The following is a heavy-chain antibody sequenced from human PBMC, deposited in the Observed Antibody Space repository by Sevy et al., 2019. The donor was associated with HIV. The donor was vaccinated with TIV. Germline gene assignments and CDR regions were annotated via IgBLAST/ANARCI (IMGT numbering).Heavy chain of an antibody. V-gene: IGHV3-72*01. Sequence: GGSLRLSCVASGFTFSDHYMEWIRQAPGKGLEWVGRTRNKADSYTTEYAASVKGRLTISGGESKNSLYVQMNSLKAEDTAVYYCATHAGIAAAGRVFDYWGQGTLVTVSS. CDR1: GFTFSDHY. J-gene: IGHJ4*02. CDR2: TRNKADSYTT. D-gene: IGHD6-13*01. CDR3: ATHAGIAAAGRVFDY.